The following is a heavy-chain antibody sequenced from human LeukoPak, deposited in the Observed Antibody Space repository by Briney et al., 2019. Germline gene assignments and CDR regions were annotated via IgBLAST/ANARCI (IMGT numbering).Heavy chain of an antibody. CDR3: ARGKLELRYYYYYMDV. CDR2: INHSGST. CDR1: GGSFSGYY. D-gene: IGHD1-7*01. J-gene: IGHJ6*03. Sequence: SETLSLTCAVYGGSFSGYYWSWIRQPPGKGLEWIGEINHSGSTNYNPSLKSRVTISVDTSKNQFSLKLSSVTAADTAVYYCARGKLELRYYYYYMDVWGKGTTVTVYS. V-gene: IGHV4-34*01.